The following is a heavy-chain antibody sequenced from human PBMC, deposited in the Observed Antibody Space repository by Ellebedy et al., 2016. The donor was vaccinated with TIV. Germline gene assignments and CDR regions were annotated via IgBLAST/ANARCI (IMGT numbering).Heavy chain of an antibody. D-gene: IGHD1-26*01. CDR1: GGTLRSYG. V-gene: IGHV1-69*04. J-gene: IGHJ4*02. Sequence: AASVKVSCKAYGGTLRSYGISWVRQAPGLGLEWMGRIIPIVEITIYAQRFQDRVPISEDNFTNTVYMEMSSLRSEDTAMYYCATGPPKWEVPLDLDSWGQGTLVIVSS. CDR3: ATGPPKWEVPLDLDS. CDR2: IIPIVEIT.